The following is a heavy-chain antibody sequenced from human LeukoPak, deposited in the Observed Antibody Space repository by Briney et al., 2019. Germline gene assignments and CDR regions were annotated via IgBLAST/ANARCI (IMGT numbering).Heavy chain of an antibody. CDR2: IWYDGSRR. J-gene: IGHJ4*02. Sequence: GGSLRLSCAASGFSFDSHITHWVRQAPGKGLEWVAGIWYDGSRRHYGDSAEGRFSVFRDNSRNTLDLQMNSLTAEDTAVYYCAKVKWEERGNYYHYFDYWGQGILVTVSS. CDR1: GFSFDSHI. CDR3: AKVKWEERGNYYHYFDY. D-gene: IGHD1-26*01. V-gene: IGHV3-33*06.